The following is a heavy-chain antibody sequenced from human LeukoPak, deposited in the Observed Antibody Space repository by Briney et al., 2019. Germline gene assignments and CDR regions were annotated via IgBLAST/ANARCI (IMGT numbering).Heavy chain of an antibody. V-gene: IGHV3-21*01. Sequence: GGSLRLSCAASGFTFSSYSMNCVRQAPGKGLEWVSSISSSSSYIYYADSVKGRFTISRDNAKKSLYLQMNSLRAEDTAVYYCARDRYSSWYAFDIWGQGTMVTVSS. CDR3: ARDRYSSWYAFDI. CDR1: GFTFSSYS. D-gene: IGHD6-13*01. CDR2: ISSSSSYI. J-gene: IGHJ3*02.